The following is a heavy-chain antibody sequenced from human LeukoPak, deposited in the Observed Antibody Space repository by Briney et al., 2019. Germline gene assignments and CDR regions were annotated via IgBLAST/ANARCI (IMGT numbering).Heavy chain of an antibody. J-gene: IGHJ4*02. CDR2: ISSSSSYI. CDR3: ARDGELGAFDY. V-gene: IGHV3-21*01. Sequence: GGSLRLSRAASGFTFSSYSMNWVRQAPGKGLEWVSSISSSSSYIYYADSVKGRFTISRDNAKNSLYLQMNSLRAEDTAVYYCARDGELGAFDYWGQGTLVTVSS. D-gene: IGHD7-27*01. CDR1: GFTFSSYS.